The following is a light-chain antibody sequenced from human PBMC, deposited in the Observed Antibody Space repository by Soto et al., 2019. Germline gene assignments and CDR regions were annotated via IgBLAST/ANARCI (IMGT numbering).Light chain of an antibody. J-gene: IGKJ4*01. CDR2: DAS. Sequence: EIVLTQSPTTLSLSPGERATLSCRASQSVSSYFAWYQQKPGQAPRLLIYDASTRAAGIPARSSGSGSGTDFTLTISSLEPEDFAVYYCQQRSDWPLTFGGGTKVEIK. CDR3: QQRSDWPLT. CDR1: QSVSSY. V-gene: IGKV3-11*01.